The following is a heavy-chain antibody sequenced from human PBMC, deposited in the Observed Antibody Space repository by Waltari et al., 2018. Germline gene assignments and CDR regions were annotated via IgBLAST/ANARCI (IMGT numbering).Heavy chain of an antibody. D-gene: IGHD2-21*02. J-gene: IGHJ4*02. CDR3: ARSLGDPDYFDY. CDR2: IYYGRRT. CDR1: GGSISSSNYY. V-gene: IGHV4-39*01. Sequence: QLQLQESGPGLVKPSETLSLTCTVSGGSISSSNYYWGWIRQPPGKGLEWIGSIYYGRRTYFTPSLNSRVTISVDTSKNQFSLKLSSVTAADTAFYYCARSLGDPDYFDYWGQGTLVTVSS.